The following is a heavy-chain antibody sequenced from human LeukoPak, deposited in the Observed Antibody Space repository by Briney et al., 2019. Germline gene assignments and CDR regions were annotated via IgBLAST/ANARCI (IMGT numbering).Heavy chain of an antibody. J-gene: IGHJ6*02. V-gene: IGHV4-34*01. CDR1: GGSFSGYY. Sequence: SETLSLTCAVYGGSFSGYYWSWIRQPPGKGLEWIGEINHSGSTNYNPSLKSRVTISVDTSKNQFSLKLSSVTAADTAVYYCARLRRYCSSTSCPPYYYYYYGMDVWGQGTTVTVSS. CDR2: INHSGST. CDR3: ARLRRYCSSTSCPPYYYYYYGMDV. D-gene: IGHD2-2*01.